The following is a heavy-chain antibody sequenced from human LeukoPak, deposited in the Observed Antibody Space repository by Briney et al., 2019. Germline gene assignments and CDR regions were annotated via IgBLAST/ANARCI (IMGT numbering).Heavy chain of an antibody. D-gene: IGHD3-10*01. CDR1: VGTFSSYA. Sequence: SSVKVSCKACVGTFSSYARSGLRQAPGQGLDGMGGIIPIFVTANYAQKFQGRVTITADKSTRTAYMELSSLRSEDTAVYYCARDGDGSGSYGWFDPWGQGTLVTVSS. CDR3: ARDGDGSGSYGWFDP. V-gene: IGHV1-69*06. J-gene: IGHJ5*02. CDR2: IIPIFVTA.